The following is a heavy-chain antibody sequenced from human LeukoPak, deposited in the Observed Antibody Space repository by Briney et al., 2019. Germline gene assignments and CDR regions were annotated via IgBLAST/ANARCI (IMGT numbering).Heavy chain of an antibody. V-gene: IGHV1-69*05. CDR1: GGTFSSYA. J-gene: IGHJ4*02. Sequence: SVKVSCKASGGTFSSYAISWVRQAPGQGLEWMGGIIPIFGTANYAQKFQGRVTITTDESTSTAYMELRSLRSEDTAVYYCATQRRCSGGSCYAFDYWGQGTLVTVSS. CDR3: ATQRRCSGGSCYAFDY. D-gene: IGHD2-15*01. CDR2: IIPIFGTA.